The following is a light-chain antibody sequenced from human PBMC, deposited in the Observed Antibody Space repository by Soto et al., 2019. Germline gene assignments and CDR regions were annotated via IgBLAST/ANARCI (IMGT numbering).Light chain of an antibody. CDR1: QSVSSSY. V-gene: IGKV3-20*01. CDR2: GAS. J-gene: IGKJ5*01. CDR3: QQYGSSPRT. Sequence: EIVLTPSPGTLSLSPGERATLSCRASQSVSSSYLAWYQQKPGQAPRLLIYGASNRATGIPDRFSGSGSGTDFTLTISRLEPEDFAVYYCQQYGSSPRTFGQGTRLEIK.